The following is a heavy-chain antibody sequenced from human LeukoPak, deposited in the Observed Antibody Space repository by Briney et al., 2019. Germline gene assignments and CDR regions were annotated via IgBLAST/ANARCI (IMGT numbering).Heavy chain of an antibody. CDR2: MNPNSGNT. Sequence: WASVKVSCKASGYTFTSYDINWVRQATGQGLEWMGWMNPNSGNTGYAQKFQGRVTMTRNTSISTAYMELSSLRSEDTAVYYCARGRVPYSGYDFDYWGQGTLVTVSS. V-gene: IGHV1-8*01. CDR1: GYTFTSYD. D-gene: IGHD5-12*01. J-gene: IGHJ4*02. CDR3: ARGRVPYSGYDFDY.